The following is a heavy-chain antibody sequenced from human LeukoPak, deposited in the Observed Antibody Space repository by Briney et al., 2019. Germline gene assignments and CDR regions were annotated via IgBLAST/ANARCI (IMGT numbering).Heavy chain of an antibody. D-gene: IGHD4-11*01. J-gene: IGHJ4*02. CDR2: IYYSGST. Sequence: SENLSLTCTVAGGSISSSSYYWGWIRQPPGKGLEWIGSIYYSGSTYYNPSLKSRVTISVDTSKNQFSLKLNSVTAADTAVYYCARVGYYSNKGVFDYWGQGTLVTVSS. CDR1: GGSISSSSYY. V-gene: IGHV4-39*07. CDR3: ARVGYYSNKGVFDY.